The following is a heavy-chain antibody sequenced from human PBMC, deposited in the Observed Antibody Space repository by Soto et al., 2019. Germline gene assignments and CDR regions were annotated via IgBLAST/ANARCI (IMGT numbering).Heavy chain of an antibody. CDR3: AASDCSGGSCYSIIDY. J-gene: IGHJ4*02. D-gene: IGHD2-15*01. V-gene: IGHV3-30-3*01. Sequence: GGSLRLSCAASGFTFSSYAMHWVRQAPGKGLEWVAVISYDGSNKYYADSVKGRFTISRDNSKNTLYLQMNSLRAEDTAVYYCAASDCSGGSCYSIIDYWGQGTLVTVSS. CDR1: GFTFSSYA. CDR2: ISYDGSNK.